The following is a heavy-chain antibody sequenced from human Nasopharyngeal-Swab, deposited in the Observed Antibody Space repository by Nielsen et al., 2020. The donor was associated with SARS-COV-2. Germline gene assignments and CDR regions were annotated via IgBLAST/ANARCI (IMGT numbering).Heavy chain of an antibody. V-gene: IGHV3-21*01. CDR3: ATDYVETRDY. CDR2: VSSSSSYI. Sequence: VRQAPGKGLEWVSSVSSSSSYIYYADSVKGRFTISRDNAKNSLYLQMNSLRAEDTAVYYCATDYVETRDYRGQGTLVTVSS. J-gene: IGHJ4*02. D-gene: IGHD4-17*01.